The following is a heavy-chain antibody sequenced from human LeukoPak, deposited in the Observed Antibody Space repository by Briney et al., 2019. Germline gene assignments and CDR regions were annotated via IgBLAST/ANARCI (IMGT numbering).Heavy chain of an antibody. Sequence: QPGGSLRLSCAASGFTFTTYWMTWVRQAPGKGLEWVANINHDGTEKYYVDSVKGRFTISRDNAKNSLNLQMNSLRVEDTAVYYCAKVAKYYYGSETYYFFEHWGQGTPVTASS. CDR2: INHDGTEK. CDR1: GFTFTTYW. CDR3: AKVAKYYYGSETYYFFEH. V-gene: IGHV3-7*01. J-gene: IGHJ4*02. D-gene: IGHD3-10*01.